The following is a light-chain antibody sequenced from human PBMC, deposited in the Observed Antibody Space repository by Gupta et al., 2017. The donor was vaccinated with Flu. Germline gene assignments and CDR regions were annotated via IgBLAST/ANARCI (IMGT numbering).Light chain of an antibody. J-gene: IGKJ4*01. CDR1: QSVSSY. Sequence: EIVLTQSPATLSLSPGERATLSCRASQSVSSYLAWYQQKPGQAPRLLIYDSSNRDTGIPARFSGSGSGTDFTLTISSREPEDFAVYYCQQRSNWQRLTFGGETKVEIK. V-gene: IGKV3-11*01. CDR3: QQRSNWQRLT. CDR2: DSS.